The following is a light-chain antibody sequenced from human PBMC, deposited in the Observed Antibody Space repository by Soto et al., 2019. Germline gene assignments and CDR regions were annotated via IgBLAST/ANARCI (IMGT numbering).Light chain of an antibody. V-gene: IGKV1-5*03. CDR1: QNIYTW. Sequence: DIQMTQSPSTLSASVGDRVTITCRASQNIYTWLAWNQQKPGKAPKLLLYKASNLESGVPSRFSGSGSGTEFTPTISSLQPDDFATYYCQQYNSFPWTFGQGTKVEIK. CDR3: QQYNSFPWT. CDR2: KAS. J-gene: IGKJ1*01.